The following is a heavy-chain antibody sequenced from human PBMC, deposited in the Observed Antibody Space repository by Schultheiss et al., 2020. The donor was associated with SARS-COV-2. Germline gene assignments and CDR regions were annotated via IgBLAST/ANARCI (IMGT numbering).Heavy chain of an antibody. V-gene: IGHV1-2*02. D-gene: IGHD3-10*01. J-gene: IGHJ5*02. CDR2: INPNSGGT. CDR1: GYTFTGYY. Sequence: ASVKVSCKASGYTFTGYYMHWVRQAPGQGLEWMGWINPNSGGTNYAQKFQGRVTMTRDTSISTAYMELSRLRSDDTAVYYCARDSPPGVRGVNEERRFDPWGQGTLVTVSS. CDR3: ARDSPPGVRGVNEERRFDP.